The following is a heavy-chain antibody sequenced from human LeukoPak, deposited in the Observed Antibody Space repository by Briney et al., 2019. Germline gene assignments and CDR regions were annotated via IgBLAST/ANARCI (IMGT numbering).Heavy chain of an antibody. D-gene: IGHD6-19*01. CDR3: ARDDAVDGGYLDY. V-gene: IGHV3-23*01. J-gene: IGHJ4*02. CDR1: GFRFTNYA. CDR2: IRGSGDRT. Sequence: GGSLRLSCVASGFRFTNYAMTWVREAPGGGLEWVSAIRGSGDRTSYVDSVKGRFTISRDKSKNTLYLQMNSLRAEDTAVYYCARDDAVDGGYLDYWGQGALVTVSS.